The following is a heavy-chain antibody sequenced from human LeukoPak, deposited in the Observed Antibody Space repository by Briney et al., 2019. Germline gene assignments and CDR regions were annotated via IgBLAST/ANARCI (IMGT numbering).Heavy chain of an antibody. Sequence: SETLSLTCTVSGGSISSYYWSWLRQPPGKGLEWIGYIYYSGSTNYNPSLKSRVTISVDTSKNQFSLKLSSVTAADTAVYYCAREGWPDDAFDIWGQGTMVTVSS. V-gene: IGHV4-59*01. CDR1: GGSISSYY. CDR3: AREGWPDDAFDI. D-gene: IGHD2-15*01. J-gene: IGHJ3*02. CDR2: IYYSGST.